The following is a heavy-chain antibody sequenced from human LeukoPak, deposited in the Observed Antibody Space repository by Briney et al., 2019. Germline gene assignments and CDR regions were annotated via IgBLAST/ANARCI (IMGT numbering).Heavy chain of an antibody. CDR1: GYTFTSYY. J-gene: IGHJ4*02. Sequence: ASVKVSCKASGYTFTSYYMHWVRQAPGQGLEWMGIINPSGGSTSYAQKFQGRVTMTRDTSTSTVYMELSSLRSEDTAVYYCARAGAYDYVWGELPLGVYFDYWGQGTLVTVSS. D-gene: IGHD3-16*02. CDR2: INPSGGST. CDR3: ARAGAYDYVWGELPLGVYFDY. V-gene: IGHV1-46*01.